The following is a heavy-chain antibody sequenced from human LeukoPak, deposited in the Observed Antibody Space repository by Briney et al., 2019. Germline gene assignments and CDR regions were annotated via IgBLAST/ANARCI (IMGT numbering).Heavy chain of an antibody. CDR1: GGSISSSNW. J-gene: IGHJ3*02. CDR2: IYYSGST. Sequence: SGTLSLTCAVSGGSISSSNWWSWVRQPPGKGLEWIGSIYYSGSTYYNPSLKSRVTISVDTSKNQFSLKLSSVTAADTAVYYCARGSGAFDIWGQGTMVTVSS. CDR3: ARGSGAFDI. V-gene: IGHV4-4*02.